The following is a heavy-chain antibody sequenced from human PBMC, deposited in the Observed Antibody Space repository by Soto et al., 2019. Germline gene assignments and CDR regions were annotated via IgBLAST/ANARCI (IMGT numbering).Heavy chain of an antibody. D-gene: IGHD2-15*01. V-gene: IGHV1-69*08. J-gene: IGHJ6*03. Sequence: QVQLVQSGAEVKKPGSSVRISCAASGATFNDYTFTWVRRAPGQGLEWMGRVIPLLDASNYAEKFQDRVTITADRSMSTVYMELSGLQSEDSAIYYCASGKSQMTQDRMGFYYYMDVWGKATTVTVSS. CDR3: ASGKSQMTQDRMGFYYYMDV. CDR2: VIPLLDAS. CDR1: GATFNDYT.